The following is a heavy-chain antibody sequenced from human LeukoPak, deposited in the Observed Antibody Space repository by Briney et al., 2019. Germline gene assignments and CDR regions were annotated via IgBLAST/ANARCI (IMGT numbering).Heavy chain of an antibody. J-gene: IGHJ4*02. V-gene: IGHV4-59*01. D-gene: IGHD3-10*01. CDR2: TYNSGST. CDR3: VRDRELSY. CDR1: GGSFSIYY. Sequence: SETLSLTCTVSGGSFSIYYWSWIRQPPGKGLEWLGYTYNSGSTLYNPSLKSRVTISVDTSRNEFSLRLTSVTAADAAVYYCVRDRELSYWGQGTLVTVSS.